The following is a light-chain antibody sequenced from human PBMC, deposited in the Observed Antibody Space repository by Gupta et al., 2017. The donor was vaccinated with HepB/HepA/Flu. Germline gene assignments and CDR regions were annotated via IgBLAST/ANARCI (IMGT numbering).Light chain of an antibody. CDR1: QSIGSW. CDR3: QQYNSYSART. Sequence: DTQMTQSPSTLPAPVGERVTITCRASQSIGSWLAWYQQKPGKTPNLLISNASTLERGVPSRISGSGSWTEFSLTISSLQPDDFATYYYQQYNSYSARTFGEGTKVQIK. V-gene: IGKV1-5*03. J-gene: IGKJ4*01. CDR2: NAS.